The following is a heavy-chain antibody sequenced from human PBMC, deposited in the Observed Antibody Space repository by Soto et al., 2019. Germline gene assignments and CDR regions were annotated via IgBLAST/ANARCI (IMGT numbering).Heavy chain of an antibody. Sequence: QVQLVQSGAEVKKPGASVKVSCKASGYTFTSYAMHWVRQATGQRLEWMGWINAGNGNTKYSQKFQGRVTITRDTSASTAYMKLSSLRSEDTAVYYCARDGAWFVPWGQGTLVTVSS. CDR1: GYTFTSYA. D-gene: IGHD1-26*01. CDR3: ARDGAWFVP. J-gene: IGHJ5*02. CDR2: INAGNGNT. V-gene: IGHV1-3*01.